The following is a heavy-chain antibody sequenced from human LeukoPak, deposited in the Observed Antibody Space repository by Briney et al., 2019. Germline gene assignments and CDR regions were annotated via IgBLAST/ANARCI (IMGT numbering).Heavy chain of an antibody. J-gene: IGHJ6*04. V-gene: IGHV4-59*01. Sequence: PSETLSLTCTVSGSSISSYYWSWIRQPPGKGLEWIGYIYYSGSTNYNPSLKSRVTISVDTSKNQFSLKLSSVTAADTAVYYCARVGHYYGSGSYYNPWDYYYGMDVWGKGTTVTVSS. D-gene: IGHD3-10*01. CDR1: GSSISSYY. CDR3: ARVGHYYGSGSYYNPWDYYYGMDV. CDR2: IYYSGST.